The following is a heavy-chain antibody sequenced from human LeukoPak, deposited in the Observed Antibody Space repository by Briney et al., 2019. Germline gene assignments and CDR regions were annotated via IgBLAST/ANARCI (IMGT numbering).Heavy chain of an antibody. CDR1: GGTFSSYA. D-gene: IGHD2-15*01. V-gene: IGHV1-69*06. CDR3: AREPRLLQDAFDI. CDR2: IIPIFGTA. J-gene: IGHJ3*02. Sequence: SVKVSCKASGGTFSSYAISWVRQAPGQGLEWMGGIIPIFGTANYAQKFQGRVTITADKSTSTAYMELSSLRTEDTTVYYCAREPRLLQDAFDIWGQGTMVTVSS.